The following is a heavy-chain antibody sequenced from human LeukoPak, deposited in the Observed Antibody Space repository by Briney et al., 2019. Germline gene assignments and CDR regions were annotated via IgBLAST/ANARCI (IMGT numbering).Heavy chain of an antibody. CDR3: ARGRITIFGVVTKANWFDP. CDR1: GGSFSGYY. V-gene: IGHV4-34*01. CDR2: INHSGST. J-gene: IGHJ5*02. D-gene: IGHD3-3*01. Sequence: SETLSLTCAVYGGSFSGYYWSWIRQPPGKGLEWIGEINHSGSTNYNPSLKSRVTISVDTSKNQFSLKLSSVTAADTAVYYCARGRITIFGVVTKANWFDPWGQGTLVTVSS.